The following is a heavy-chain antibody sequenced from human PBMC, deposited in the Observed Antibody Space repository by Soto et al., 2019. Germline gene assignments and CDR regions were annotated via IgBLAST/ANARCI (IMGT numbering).Heavy chain of an antibody. CDR2: INHSGST. CDR1: GGSFSGYY. CDR3: AGITGTRSKHY. Sequence: QVQLQQWGAGLLKPSETLSLTCAVYGGSFSGYYWSWIRQPPGKGLEWIGEINHSGSTNYNPSLKSRVTISVDTSKNQFSLKLSSVTAADSAVYYCAGITGTRSKHYWGQGTLVTVSS. J-gene: IGHJ4*02. V-gene: IGHV4-34*01. D-gene: IGHD1-20*01.